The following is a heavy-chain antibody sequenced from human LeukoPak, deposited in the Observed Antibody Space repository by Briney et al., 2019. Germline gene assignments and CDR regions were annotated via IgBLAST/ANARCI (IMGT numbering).Heavy chain of an antibody. CDR3: ARRAGDYSHPYDY. J-gene: IGHJ4*02. CDR1: GFTVSSNS. Sequence: GGSLRLSCTVSGFTVSSNSMSWLRQAPGKGLEWVSFIYSGGNTHYSDSVKGRFTISRDNSKNTLYLQMNSLRAEDTAVYYCARRAGDYSHPYDYWGQGTLVTVSS. V-gene: IGHV3-53*01. CDR2: IYSGGNT. D-gene: IGHD3-22*01.